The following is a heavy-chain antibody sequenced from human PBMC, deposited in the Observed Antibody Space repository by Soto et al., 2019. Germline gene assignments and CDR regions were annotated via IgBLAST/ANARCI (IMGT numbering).Heavy chain of an antibody. CDR2: IYQSGVT. CDR3: AGMPYTSGLRFDP. Sequence: SETLSLTCTVSGDSITRSNFYWGWIRQPPGKALQWIGFIYQSGVTSYNPSLASRVSISLDRSNNQCSLKLKSVTAADTAVYFCAGMPYTSGLRFDPWGPGTLVTVSS. J-gene: IGHJ5*02. V-gene: IGHV4-30-2*01. CDR1: GDSITRSNFY. D-gene: IGHD6-19*01.